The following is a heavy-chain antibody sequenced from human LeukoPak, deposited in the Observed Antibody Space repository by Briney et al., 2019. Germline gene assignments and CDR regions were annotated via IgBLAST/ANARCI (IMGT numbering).Heavy chain of an antibody. CDR3: ARVVRGVIQFDY. J-gene: IGHJ4*02. CDR2: INSDGSST. CDR1: GFTFSSYW. D-gene: IGHD3-10*01. Sequence: GGSLRLSCEDSGFTFSSYWMHWVRQAPGKGLVWVSRINSDGSSTSYADSVKGRFTISRDNAKNTLYLQMNSLRAEDTAVYYCARVVRGVIQFDYWGQGTLVTVSS. V-gene: IGHV3-74*01.